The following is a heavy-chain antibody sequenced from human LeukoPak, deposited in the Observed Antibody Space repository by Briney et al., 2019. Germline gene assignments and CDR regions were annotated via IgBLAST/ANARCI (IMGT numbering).Heavy chain of an antibody. CDR1: GGTFSSYA. Sequence: SVKVSCKASGGTFSSYAISWVRQAPGQGLEWMGGIIPIFGTANYAQKFQGRVTITADESTSTAYMELSSLRSEDTAVYYCARDCSGGSCYGAFDYWGQGTLVTVSS. J-gene: IGHJ4*02. CDR3: ARDCSGGSCYGAFDY. V-gene: IGHV1-69*13. CDR2: IIPIFGTA. D-gene: IGHD2-15*01.